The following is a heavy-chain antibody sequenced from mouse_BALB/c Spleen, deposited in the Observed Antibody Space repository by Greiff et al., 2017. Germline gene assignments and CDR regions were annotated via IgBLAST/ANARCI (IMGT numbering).Heavy chain of an antibody. CDR2: ISYSGST. V-gene: IGHV3-2*02. D-gene: IGHD2-4*01. CDR3: ARLVLRRGWFAY. J-gene: IGHJ3*01. Sequence: EVQLQQSGPGLVKPSQSLSLTCTVTGYSITSDYAWNWIRQFPGNKLEWMGYISYSGSTSYNPSLKSRISITRDTSKNQFFLQLNSVTTEDTATYYCARLVLRRGWFAYWGQGTLVTVSA. CDR1: GYSITSDYA.